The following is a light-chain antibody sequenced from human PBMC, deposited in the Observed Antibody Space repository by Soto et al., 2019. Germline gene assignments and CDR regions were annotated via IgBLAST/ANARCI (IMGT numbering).Light chain of an antibody. CDR2: GAS. J-gene: IGKJ3*01. CDR3: QQYGSSPGFI. V-gene: IGKV3-20*01. CDR1: QSVSSSY. Sequence: EIVLTQSPGTLSLSPGETATLSCRASQSVSSSYLAWYQQKPGQAPRLLIYGASSRATGIPDRFSGSGSGKDFNLTISRLEPEDFAVYYCQQYGSSPGFIFGTGTKVDI.